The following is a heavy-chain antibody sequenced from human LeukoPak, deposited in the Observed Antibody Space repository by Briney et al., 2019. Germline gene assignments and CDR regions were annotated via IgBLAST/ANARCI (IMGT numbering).Heavy chain of an antibody. CDR2: IYPSGST. CDR3: ARDRSGYSEYYFDY. J-gene: IGHJ4*02. CDR1: GGSISSYC. Sequence: SETLSFTCSVSGGSISSYCWSWIRQPAGKGLEWIGRIYPSGSTNYNPSLKSRVTITIDKSKNQFSLRLTSVTAADPAVYYCARDRSGYSEYYFDYWGQGTLVSVSS. D-gene: IGHD5-12*01. V-gene: IGHV4-4*07.